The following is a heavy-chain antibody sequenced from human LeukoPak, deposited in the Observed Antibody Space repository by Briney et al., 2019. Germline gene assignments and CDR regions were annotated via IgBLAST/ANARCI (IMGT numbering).Heavy chain of an antibody. D-gene: IGHD3-22*01. CDR1: GYTFTSYG. CDR3: ARSRYDSSGSTFDY. J-gene: IGHJ4*02. CDR2: IIPILGIA. Sequence: SVKVSCKASGYTFTSYGISWVRQAPGQGLEWMGRIIPILGIANYAQKFQGRVTITADKSTSTAYMELSSLRSEDTAVYYCARSRYDSSGSTFDYWGQGTLVTVSS. V-gene: IGHV1-69*04.